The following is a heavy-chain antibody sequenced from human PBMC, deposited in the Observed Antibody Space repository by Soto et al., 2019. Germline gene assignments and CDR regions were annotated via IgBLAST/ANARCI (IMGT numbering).Heavy chain of an antibody. D-gene: IGHD2-15*01. CDR3: ARGSRASQDVGAFDI. J-gene: IGHJ3*02. V-gene: IGHV4-34*01. CDR1: GGSFSGYY. CDR2: INHSGST. Sequence: SETLSLTCAVYGGSFSGYYWSWIRQPPGKGLEWIGEINHSGSTNYNPSLKSRVTISVDTSKNQFSLKLSSVTAADTAVYYCARGSRASQDVGAFDIWGQGTMVT.